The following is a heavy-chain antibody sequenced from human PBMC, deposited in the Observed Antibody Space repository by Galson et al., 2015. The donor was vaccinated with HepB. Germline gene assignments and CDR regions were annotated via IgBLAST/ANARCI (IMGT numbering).Heavy chain of an antibody. J-gene: IGHJ6*02. CDR2: ISYDATNK. Sequence: SLRLSCAGSGFRFHSYGIHWVRQSPGKGLEWISFISYDATNKYYADSVKGRFSISRDNSKNTLSLQMHGLRPDDTAVYFCVEDGLYLTSGIHSNGFDVWGQGATVIVSS. CDR3: VEDGLYLTSGIHSNGFDV. D-gene: IGHD3-10*01. V-gene: IGHV3-30*18. CDR1: GFRFHSYG.